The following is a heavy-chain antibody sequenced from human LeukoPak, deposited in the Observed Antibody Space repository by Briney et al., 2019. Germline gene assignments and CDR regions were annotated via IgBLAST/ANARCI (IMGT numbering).Heavy chain of an antibody. CDR1: GFTFGDYA. J-gene: IGHJ4*02. D-gene: IGHD1-14*01. CDR2: IRSKEFGRTT. CDR3: ARSITGTGWKYYFDH. Sequence: GGSLRLSCTTSGFTFGDYAMTWVRQAPGKGPEWVGFIRSKEFGRTTEYAASVKGRFTVSRDDSRGIAYLQMNSLKSEDTATYYCARSITGTGWKYYFDHWGQGTLITVSS. V-gene: IGHV3-49*04.